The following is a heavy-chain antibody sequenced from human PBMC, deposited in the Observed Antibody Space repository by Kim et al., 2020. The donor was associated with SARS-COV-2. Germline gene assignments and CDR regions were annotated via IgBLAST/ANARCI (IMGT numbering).Heavy chain of an antibody. Sequence: ASVKVSCKASGYTFTSYAMNWVRQAPGQGLEWMGWINTNTGNPTYAQGFTGRFVFFLDTSVSTAYLQISSLKAADTAVYYCVSENSHGYSSSRFDYWGQG. J-gene: IGHJ4*02. D-gene: IGHD6-19*01. CDR1: GYTFTSYA. CDR3: VSENSHGYSSSRFDY. CDR2: INTNTGNP. V-gene: IGHV7-4-1*02.